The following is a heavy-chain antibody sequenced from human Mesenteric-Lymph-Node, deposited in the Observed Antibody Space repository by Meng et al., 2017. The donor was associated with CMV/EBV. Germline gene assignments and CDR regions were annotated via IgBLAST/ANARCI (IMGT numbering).Heavy chain of an antibody. CDR2: IYWDDDK. V-gene: IGHV2-5*02. CDR1: VFSLSTSGVG. CDR3: AHSSGIAAAGPFYFDY. J-gene: IGHJ4*02. D-gene: IGHD6-13*01. Sequence: QITLKESVPTLVKPTKTLTLTCTFSVFSLSTSGVGVGWIRQPPGKALELLALIYWDDDKRYSPSLKSKLTITKDTSKNPVVLTMTNMDPVDTATYYCAHSSGIAAAGPFYFDYWGQGTLVTVSS.